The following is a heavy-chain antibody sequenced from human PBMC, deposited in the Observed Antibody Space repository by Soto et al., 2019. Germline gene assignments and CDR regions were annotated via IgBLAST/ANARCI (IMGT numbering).Heavy chain of an antibody. J-gene: IGHJ4*02. CDR1: GFTFNSYG. V-gene: IGHV3-30*03. CDR2: ISYDGSNK. D-gene: IGHD3-3*01. CDR3: ASNVFWCGYYTRENFDY. Sequence: GGSLRLSCVASGFTFNSYGMHWVRQAPGKGLEWVAVISYDGSNKYYADSVKGRFTISRDNSKNTLYLQMNSLRAEDTAVYYCASNVFWCGYYTRENFDYWGQETLVTVSS.